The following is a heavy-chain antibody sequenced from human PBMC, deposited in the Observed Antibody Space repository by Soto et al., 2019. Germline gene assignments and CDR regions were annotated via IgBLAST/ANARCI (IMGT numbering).Heavy chain of an antibody. CDR2: IYYSGST. D-gene: IGHD5-18*01. CDR1: GGSVRGSY. Sequence: SETLSLTCAVYGGSVRGSYWSWIRQPPGKGLEWIGYIYYSGSTNYNPSLKSRVTISVDTSKNQFSLKLSSVTAADTAVYYCARPLYSYGPMDVWGQGTTVTVSS. V-gene: IGHV4-59*02. J-gene: IGHJ6*02. CDR3: ARPLYSYGPMDV.